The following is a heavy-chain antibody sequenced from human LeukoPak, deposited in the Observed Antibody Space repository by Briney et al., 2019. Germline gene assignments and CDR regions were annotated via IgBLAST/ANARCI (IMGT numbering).Heavy chain of an antibody. CDR1: GFTVSSNY. V-gene: IGHV3-66*01. CDR3: ARGPVAATGPWDY. J-gene: IGHJ4*02. CDR2: IFSGGST. Sequence: PGGSLRLSCAAFGFTVSSNYMSWVRQAPGKGLEWVSLIFSGGSTFYADSVKGRFTISRDNSKNTLYLQMNSLRAEDTAVFYCARGPVAATGPWDYWGQGTLLTVSS. D-gene: IGHD6-19*01.